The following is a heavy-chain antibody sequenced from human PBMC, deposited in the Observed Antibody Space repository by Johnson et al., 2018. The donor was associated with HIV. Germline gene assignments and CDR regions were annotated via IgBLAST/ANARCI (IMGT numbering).Heavy chain of an antibody. CDR2: ISYDGSNK. CDR3: ARELGYSSSNDAFDI. D-gene: IGHD6-13*01. CDR1: GFTFSSYG. Sequence: QMLLVESGGGVVQPGRSLRLSCGASGFTFSSYGMHWVRQAPGKGLEWVAVISYDGSNKYYADSVKGRFTISRDNSKNTLYLQMNSLRAEDTAVYYCARELGYSSSNDAFDIWGQGTMVTVSS. V-gene: IGHV3-30*03. J-gene: IGHJ3*02.